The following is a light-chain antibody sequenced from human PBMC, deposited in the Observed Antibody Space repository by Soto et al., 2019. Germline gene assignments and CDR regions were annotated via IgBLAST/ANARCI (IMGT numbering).Light chain of an antibody. CDR2: NNN. CDR3: AAWDASLNGPV. J-gene: IGLJ3*02. Sequence: QSVLTQPPSASGTPGQRVTISCSGSSSNIGRNTVNWYQQLPGTAPKLLIYNNNQRPSGVPDRFSGSKSGPSGSLAISGLQSEDEADYYCAAWDASLNGPVFGGGTKVTVL. CDR1: SSNIGRNT. V-gene: IGLV1-44*01.